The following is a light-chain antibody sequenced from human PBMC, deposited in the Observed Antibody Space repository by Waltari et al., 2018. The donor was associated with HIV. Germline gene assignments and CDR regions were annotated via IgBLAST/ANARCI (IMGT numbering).Light chain of an antibody. Sequence: DIQMTQSRSTLSASVGERVTITCRASQSISSWLAWYQQKPGKAPKLLIYKASSLESGVPSRFSGSGSGTEFTLTISSLQPDDFATYYCQQYNSYCSFGQGTKLEIK. CDR3: QQYNSYCS. J-gene: IGKJ2*03. CDR1: QSISSW. CDR2: KAS. V-gene: IGKV1-5*03.